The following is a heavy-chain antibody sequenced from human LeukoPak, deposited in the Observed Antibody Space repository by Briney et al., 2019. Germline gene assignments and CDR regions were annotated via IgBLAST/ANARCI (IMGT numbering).Heavy chain of an antibody. CDR2: IKQDGSEK. J-gene: IGHJ4*02. D-gene: IGHD3-3*01. Sequence: GGSLRLSCAASGFTFSSYWMSWVRQAPGKGLEWVANIKQDGSEKYYVDSVKGRFTISRDNAKNSLYLQMNSLRAEDTAVYYCARRSTDYDFWSGYPIGFDYWGQGTLVTVSS. CDR3: ARRSTDYDFWSGYPIGFDY. CDR1: GFTFSSYW. V-gene: IGHV3-7*01.